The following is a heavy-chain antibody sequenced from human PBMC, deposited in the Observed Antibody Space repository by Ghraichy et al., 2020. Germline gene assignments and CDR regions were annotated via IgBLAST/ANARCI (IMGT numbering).Heavy chain of an antibody. Sequence: SETLSLTCTVSGGSVSSGSYYWRWIRQPPGKGLEWIGYIYYSGTTNYNPSLKSRVTISVDTSKNQFSLKLSSVTAADTAVYYCARGDTRRYDILTGTAFDYWGQGTLVTVSS. CDR3: ARGDTRRYDILTGTAFDY. CDR2: IYYSGTT. J-gene: IGHJ4*02. D-gene: IGHD3-9*01. CDR1: GGSVSSGSYY. V-gene: IGHV4-61*01.